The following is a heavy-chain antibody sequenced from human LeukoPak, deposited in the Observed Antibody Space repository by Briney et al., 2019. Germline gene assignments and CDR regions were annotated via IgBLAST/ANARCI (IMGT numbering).Heavy chain of an antibody. CDR3: ARELWELSAFDY. CDR1: GGSISSYY. Sequence: SETLSLTCTVSGGSISSYYWSWIRQPAGKGLEWIGRIYTSGSTNCNPSLKSRVTMSVDTSKNQFSLKLSSVTAADTAVYYCARELWELSAFDYWGQGTLVTVSS. J-gene: IGHJ4*02. CDR2: IYTSGST. V-gene: IGHV4-4*07. D-gene: IGHD1-26*01.